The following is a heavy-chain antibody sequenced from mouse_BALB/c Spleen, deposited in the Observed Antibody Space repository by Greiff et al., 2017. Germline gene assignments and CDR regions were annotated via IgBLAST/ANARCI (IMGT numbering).Heavy chain of an antibody. D-gene: IGHD2-1*01. CDR2: IYPGDGDT. CDR3: ARGNYGNYFDY. V-gene: IGHV1-80*01. CDR1: GYAFSSYW. Sequence: QVQLQQSGAELVRPGSSVKISCKASGYAFSSYWMNWVKQRPGQGLEWIGQIYPGDGDTNYNGKFKGKATLTADKSSSTACMQLSSLTSEDSAVYFCARGNYGNYFDYWGQGTTLTVSS. J-gene: IGHJ2*01.